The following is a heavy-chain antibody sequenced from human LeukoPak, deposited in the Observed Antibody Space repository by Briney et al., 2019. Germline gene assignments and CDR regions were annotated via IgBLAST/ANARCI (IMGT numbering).Heavy chain of an antibody. CDR1: GGTFSSSA. CDR2: IIPILDIA. CDR3: ARDRDYGGNPGFDY. V-gene: IGHV1-69*04. Sequence: GASVKVSCRASGGTFSSSAIIWVRQAPGQGLEWMGKIIPILDIANYAQKLQGRVTITADKSTSTAYMELISLRSEDTAVYYCARDRDYGGNPGFDYWGQGTLVTVSS. J-gene: IGHJ4*02. D-gene: IGHD4-23*01.